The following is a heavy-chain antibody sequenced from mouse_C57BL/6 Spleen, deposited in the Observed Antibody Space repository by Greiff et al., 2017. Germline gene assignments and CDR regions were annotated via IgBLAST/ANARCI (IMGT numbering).Heavy chain of an antibody. J-gene: IGHJ3*01. V-gene: IGHV1-69*01. CDR2: IDPSDSYI. D-gene: IGHD2-1*01. Sequence: QVHLQQPGAELVMPGASVKLSCKASGYTFTSYWMHWVNQRPGQGLEWIGEIDPSDSYINYNQKFKGKSTLTVDKSSSTAYMQLSSLTSEDSAVYYSARPIYYGNPWFAYWGQGTLVTVSA. CDR3: ARPIYYGNPWFAY. CDR1: GYTFTSYW.